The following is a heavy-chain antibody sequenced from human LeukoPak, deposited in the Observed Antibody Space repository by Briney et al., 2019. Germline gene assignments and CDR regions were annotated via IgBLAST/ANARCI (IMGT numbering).Heavy chain of an antibody. CDR3: ADLGDYAVG. CDR1: GFTFRNAW. D-gene: IGHD4-17*01. V-gene: IGHV3-15*01. Sequence: GGSLRLSCAASGFTFRNAWMSWVRQAPGKGLEWVGRIKSRTDGGTIEYAAPAKGRFSISRDDSKNTLYLQINSLKTEDTAVYYCADLGDYAVGWGQGTLVTVSS. CDR2: IKSRTDGGTI. J-gene: IGHJ4*02.